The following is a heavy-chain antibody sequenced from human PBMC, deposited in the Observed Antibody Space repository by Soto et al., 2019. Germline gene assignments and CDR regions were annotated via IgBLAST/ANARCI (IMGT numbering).Heavy chain of an antibody. D-gene: IGHD1-1*01. V-gene: IGHV3-30*18. CDR3: AKDLLINWNDPADYYYGMDV. CDR2: ISYDGSNK. J-gene: IGHJ6*02. Sequence: PGGSLRLSCAASGITFSSYGMHWVRQAPGKGLEWVAVISYDGSNKYYADSVKGRFTISRDNSKNTLFLQMNSLRAEDTAVYYCAKDLLINWNDPADYYYGMDVWGQGTTVTVS. CDR1: GITFSSYG.